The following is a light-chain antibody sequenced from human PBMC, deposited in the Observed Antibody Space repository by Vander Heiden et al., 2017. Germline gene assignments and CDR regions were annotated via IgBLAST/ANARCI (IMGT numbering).Light chain of an antibody. CDR2: DVI. V-gene: IGLV2-11*01. CDR1: SSDVGDYTY. Sequence: QSALTQPHSVSGSPGQSVTISCTGTSSDVGDYTYVSWYQQHPGKAPKLMIYDVIRRPSGVPDRFSGSKSGNTASLTIAGLQVEDEADYFCCSYAGSYTVIFGGGTKLTVL. CDR3: CSYAGSYTVI. J-gene: IGLJ2*01.